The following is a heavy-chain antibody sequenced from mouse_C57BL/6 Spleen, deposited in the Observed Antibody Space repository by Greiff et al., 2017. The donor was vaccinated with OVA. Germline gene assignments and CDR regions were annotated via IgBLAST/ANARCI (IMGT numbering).Heavy chain of an antibody. D-gene: IGHD4-1*01. CDR2: IYPGDGDT. Sequence: QVQLQQSGPELVKPGASVKISCKASGYAFSSSWMNWVKQRPGKGLEWIGRIYPGDGDTNYNGKFKGKATLTADKSSSTAYMQLSSLTSEDSAVYFCARWSSNWPGFDYWGQGTTLTVSS. J-gene: IGHJ2*01. CDR3: ARWSSNWPGFDY. V-gene: IGHV1-82*01. CDR1: GYAFSSSW.